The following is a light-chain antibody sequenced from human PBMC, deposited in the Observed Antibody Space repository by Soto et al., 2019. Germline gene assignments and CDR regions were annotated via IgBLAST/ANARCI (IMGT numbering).Light chain of an antibody. Sequence: EIVLTQSPGTLSLSPGERATLSCRASQSVSSSYLAWYQQKPGQAPRLLIYGASSRATGIPDRFSGSGSATDFTLTISRLAPEDFAVYYCQQYGTSPPLTFGGGTKVE. CDR2: GAS. CDR3: QQYGTSPPLT. CDR1: QSVSSSY. J-gene: IGKJ4*01. V-gene: IGKV3-20*01.